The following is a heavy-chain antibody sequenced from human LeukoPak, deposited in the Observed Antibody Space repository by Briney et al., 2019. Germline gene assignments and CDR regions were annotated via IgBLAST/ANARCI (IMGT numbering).Heavy chain of an antibody. V-gene: IGHV3-23*01. CDR2: ISASGSSI. J-gene: IGHJ4*02. D-gene: IGHD5-18*01. CDR1: GFTFDNFA. CDR3: AKTYRDYFDY. Sequence: GGSLRLSCAASGFTFDNFAMNWVRQAPGKGLEWVSTISASGSSIFYADSVKGRFTIARDNSKNTVSLQMKSLRAEDTAIYYCAKTYRDYFDYWGRGTLVTVS.